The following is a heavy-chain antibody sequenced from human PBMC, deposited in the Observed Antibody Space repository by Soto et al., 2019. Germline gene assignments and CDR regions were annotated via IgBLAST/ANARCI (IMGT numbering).Heavy chain of an antibody. Sequence: LTCTVSGGSISSYYWSWIRQPPGKGLEWIGYIYYSGSTNYNPSLKSRVTISVDTSKNQFSLKLSSVTAADTAVYYCARRYGVYFDYWGQGTLVTVSS. J-gene: IGHJ4*02. V-gene: IGHV4-59*08. CDR2: IYYSGST. CDR3: ARRYGVYFDY. CDR1: GGSISSYY. D-gene: IGHD4-17*01.